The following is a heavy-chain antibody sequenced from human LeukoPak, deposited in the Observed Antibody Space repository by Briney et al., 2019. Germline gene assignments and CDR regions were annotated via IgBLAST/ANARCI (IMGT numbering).Heavy chain of an antibody. D-gene: IGHD3-10*01. J-gene: IGHJ4*02. Sequence: GGSLRLSCAASGFTFSSYNMNWVRQAPGKGLEWVSSITSSSSYTFYADSVKGRFTISRDNAKNSLYLQMNSLRAEDTAVYYCAKEYGSGSYYPYWGQGTLVTVSS. CDR2: ITSSSSYT. CDR1: GFTFSSYN. V-gene: IGHV3-21*04. CDR3: AKEYGSGSYYPY.